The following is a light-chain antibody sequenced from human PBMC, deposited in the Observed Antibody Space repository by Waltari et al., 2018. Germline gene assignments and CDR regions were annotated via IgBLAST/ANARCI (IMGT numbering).Light chain of an antibody. CDR3: QQYHSYPPT. V-gene: IGKV1-16*02. J-gene: IGKJ1*01. Sequence: DIQMTQSPSSVSASVGDRVTITCRASQDITNHLAWFQQKPGKAPTSLIYAASSLQSGVPSKFSGGGSGTDFTLTISSLQTEDFGTYYCQQYHSYPPTFGQGTKVEIK. CDR2: AAS. CDR1: QDITNH.